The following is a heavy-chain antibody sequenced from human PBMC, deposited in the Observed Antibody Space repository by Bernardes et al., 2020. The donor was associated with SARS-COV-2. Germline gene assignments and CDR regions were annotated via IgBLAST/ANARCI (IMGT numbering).Heavy chain of an antibody. CDR3: SKVHGDYIFYYYGMDV. CDR1: GFPFSSHA. D-gene: IGHD4-17*01. V-gene: IGHV3-23*01. Sequence: GFLRPPCVAPGFPFSSHAMSWVRQAPGKGLEGVSAIRGSGGDTYYADPVKGRFTISRDNSKNTLYLQMNSLGAEETAVYYCSKVHGDYIFYYYGMDVWGQGTTVTVSS. J-gene: IGHJ6*02. CDR2: IRGSGGDT.